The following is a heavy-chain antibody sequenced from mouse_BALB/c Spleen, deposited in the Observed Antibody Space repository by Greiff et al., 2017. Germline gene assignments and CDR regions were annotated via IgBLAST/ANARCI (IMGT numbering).Heavy chain of an antibody. CDR3: ARSWDYGSSYDYFDY. J-gene: IGHJ2*01. CDR1: GYSITSDYA. Sequence: EVQRVESGPGLVKPSQSLSLTCTVTGYSITSDYAWNWIRQFPGNKLEWMGYISYSGSTSYNPSLKSRISITRDTSKNQFFLQLNSVTTEDTATYYCARSWDYGSSYDYFDYWGQGTTLTVSS. CDR2: ISYSGST. D-gene: IGHD1-1*01. V-gene: IGHV3-2*02.